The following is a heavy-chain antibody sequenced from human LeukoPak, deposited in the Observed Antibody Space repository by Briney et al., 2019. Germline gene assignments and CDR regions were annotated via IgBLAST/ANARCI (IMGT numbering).Heavy chain of an antibody. CDR3: ARDLWFGELTGYGFDY. Sequence: GGSLRLSCAASGFTFSSYGMHWVRQAPGKGLEWVAVISFDGSNKYYADSVKGRFTISRDNSKNTLYVQMNSLRAEDTAVYYCARDLWFGELTGYGFDYWGQGTLVTVSS. J-gene: IGHJ4*02. CDR1: GFTFSSYG. V-gene: IGHV3-30*19. CDR2: ISFDGSNK. D-gene: IGHD3-10*01.